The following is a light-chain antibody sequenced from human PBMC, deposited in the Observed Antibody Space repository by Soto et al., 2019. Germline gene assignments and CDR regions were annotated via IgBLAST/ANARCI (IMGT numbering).Light chain of an antibody. Sequence: QSVLTQPASVSGSPGQSITISCTGTTRDIGAYRYVSWYQQHPGRAPKLIIYDVKDRPSGVSDRFSGSKSDYTATLTISGLQAEDEAIYYCSSYTSGSTLIFGGGTQLTVL. J-gene: IGLJ2*01. V-gene: IGLV2-14*03. CDR2: DVK. CDR1: TRDIGAYRY. CDR3: SSYTSGSTLI.